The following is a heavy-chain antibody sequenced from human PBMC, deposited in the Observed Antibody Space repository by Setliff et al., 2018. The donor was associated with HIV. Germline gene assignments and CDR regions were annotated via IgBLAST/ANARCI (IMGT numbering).Heavy chain of an antibody. D-gene: IGHD4-17*01. CDR1: GFSFSSYS. V-gene: IGHV3-15*01. J-gene: IGHJ4*02. CDR3: ITYGDLGDDI. Sequence: PGGSLRLSCAGSGFSFSSYSLNWVRQAPGKGLEWVGRVKSKADGGTVDYAAPVKGRFIISIDDSSKTLYLQMNSLKTEDTAVYYCITYGDLGDDIWGQGTLVTVSS. CDR2: VKSKADGGTV.